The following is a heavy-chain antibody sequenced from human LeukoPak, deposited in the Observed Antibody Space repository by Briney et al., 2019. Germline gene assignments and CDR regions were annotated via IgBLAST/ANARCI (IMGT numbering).Heavy chain of an antibody. CDR2: IRYDGSNK. J-gene: IGHJ6*03. D-gene: IGHD2-2*02. Sequence: PGGSLRLSCAASGFTFSSYGMHWVRQAPGKGLEWAAFIRYDGSNKYYADSVKGRFTISRDNSKNTLYLQMNSLRAEDTAVYYCAKGGRNCSSTSCYRGREYYYYYYYMDVWGKGTTVTVSS. CDR3: AKGGRNCSSTSCYRGREYYYYYYYMDV. V-gene: IGHV3-30*02. CDR1: GFTFSSYG.